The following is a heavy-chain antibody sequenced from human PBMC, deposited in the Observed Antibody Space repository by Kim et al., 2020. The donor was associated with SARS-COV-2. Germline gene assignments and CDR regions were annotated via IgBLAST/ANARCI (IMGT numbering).Heavy chain of an antibody. V-gene: IGHV1-69*02. Sequence: AQKFQSRATIPADKSTSTAYMELSSLRSEDTAVYYCASLRDYYDSLYFDYWGQGTLVTVSS. D-gene: IGHD3-22*01. CDR3: ASLRDYYDSLYFDY. J-gene: IGHJ4*02.